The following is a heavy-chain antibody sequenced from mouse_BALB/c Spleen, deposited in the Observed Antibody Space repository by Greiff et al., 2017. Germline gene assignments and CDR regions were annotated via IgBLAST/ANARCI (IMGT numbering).Heavy chain of an antibody. CDR1: GFTFSSFG. J-gene: IGHJ1*01. Sequence: EVQGVESGGGLVQPGGSRKLSCAASGFTFSSFGMHWVRQAPEKGLEWVAYISSSSSTIYYADTVKGRFTISRDNPKNTLFMQMTSLRSEDTAMYYCARRREDWYFDVWGAGTTVTVSS. V-gene: IGHV5-17*02. CDR2: ISSSSSTI. CDR3: ARRREDWYFDV.